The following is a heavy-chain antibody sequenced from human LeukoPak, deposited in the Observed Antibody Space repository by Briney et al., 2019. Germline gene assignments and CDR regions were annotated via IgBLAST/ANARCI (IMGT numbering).Heavy chain of an antibody. CDR1: GYSFTSYC. CDR2: IYPGDSGP. CDR3: GMSGDRVPLQDDVFDV. J-gene: IGHJ3*01. D-gene: IGHD1-26*01. Sequence: GESLKISCKVSGYSFTSYCIGWVRQMPGKGLEWRGTIYPGDSGPTYSPSFQGQVTISVDKSISTAYLQWSSLQASDTAMYYCGMSGDRVPLQDDVFDVWGQGTMVTVST. V-gene: IGHV5-51*01.